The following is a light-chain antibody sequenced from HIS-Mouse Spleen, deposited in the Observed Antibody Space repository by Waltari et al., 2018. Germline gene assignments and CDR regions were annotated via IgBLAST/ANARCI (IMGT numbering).Light chain of an antibody. CDR3: CSYAGSSTLV. Sequence: QSALTQPASVSGSPGQSSTISCPGTSSDVGSYNLVSWYQQHPGKAPKLMIYEGSKRPSGVSNRFSGSKSGNTASLTISGLQAEDEADYYCCSYAGSSTLVFGGGTKLTVL. CDR1: SSDVGSYNL. V-gene: IGLV2-23*01. J-gene: IGLJ2*01. CDR2: EGS.